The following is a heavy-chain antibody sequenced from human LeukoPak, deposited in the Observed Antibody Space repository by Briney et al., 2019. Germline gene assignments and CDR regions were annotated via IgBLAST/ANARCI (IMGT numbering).Heavy chain of an antibody. V-gene: IGHV3-20*04. CDR1: GFTFDDYG. J-gene: IGHJ4*02. CDR3: ARLYYDYVWGSFDY. Sequence: PGGSLRLSCAASGFTFDDYGMSWVRQAPGKGLEWVSGINWNGGNTGYADSVKGRFTISRDNAKNSLYLQMNSLRAEDTAVYYCARLYYDYVWGSFDYWGQGTLVTVSS. CDR2: INWNGGNT. D-gene: IGHD3-16*01.